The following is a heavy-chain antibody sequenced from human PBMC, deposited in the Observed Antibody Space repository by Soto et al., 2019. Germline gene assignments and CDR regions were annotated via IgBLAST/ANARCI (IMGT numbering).Heavy chain of an antibody. D-gene: IGHD6-13*01. CDR3: AKENIASASNMDV. Sequence: GGSLRLSCAASGSTFSSYAISWVRQAPGKGLEWVSGITGSASSTYYADSVKGRFTISRDNSKNTLYLQMNSLRAEDTAVYYCAKENIASASNMDVWGQGTTVTVSS. CDR1: GSTFSSYA. V-gene: IGHV3-23*01. J-gene: IGHJ6*02. CDR2: ITGSASST.